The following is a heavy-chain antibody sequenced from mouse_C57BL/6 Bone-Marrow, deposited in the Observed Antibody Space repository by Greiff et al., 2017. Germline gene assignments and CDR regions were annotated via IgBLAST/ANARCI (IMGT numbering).Heavy chain of an antibody. V-gene: IGHV1-55*01. J-gene: IGHJ2*01. CDR2: IYPGSGST. Sequence: QVQLQQPGAELVKPGASVKMSCKASGYTFTSYWITWVKQRPGQGLEWIGDIYPGSGSTNYNEKFKSKATLTVDTSSSTAYMQLSSLTSEDSAVYYCARWGVRRRVDYFDYWGQGTTLTVSS. D-gene: IGHD2-14*01. CDR3: ARWGVRRRVDYFDY. CDR1: GYTFTSYW.